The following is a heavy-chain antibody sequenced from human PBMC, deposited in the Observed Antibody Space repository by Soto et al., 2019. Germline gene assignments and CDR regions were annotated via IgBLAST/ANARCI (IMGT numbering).Heavy chain of an antibody. Sequence: QVQLVQSGAEVKKPGSSVKVSCKASGGTFSSYAISWVRQAPGQGLEWMGGIIPIFGTANYAQKFQGRVTMTADEYTSTAYMERSSLRSEDTSVYYCASLIAAAGRPYYYCMDFWGQGTTVTFSS. CDR3: ASLIAAAGRPYYYCMDF. CDR2: IIPIFGTA. V-gene: IGHV1-69*01. CDR1: GGTFSSYA. J-gene: IGHJ6*02. D-gene: IGHD6-13*01.